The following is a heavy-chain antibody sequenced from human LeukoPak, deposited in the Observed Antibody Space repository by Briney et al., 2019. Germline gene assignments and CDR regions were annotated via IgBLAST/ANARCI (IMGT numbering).Heavy chain of an antibody. Sequence: GGSLRLSCAASGFTFSDYYMSWIRQAPGKGLEWVSYISSSSSYTNYADSVKGGSTISREKAKNSLYLQMNSLRAEDTAVYYCARYGADVLLWFGESGYGMDVWGKGTTVTVSS. CDR2: ISSSSSYT. CDR1: GFTFSDYY. D-gene: IGHD3-10*01. J-gene: IGHJ6*04. CDR3: ARYGADVLLWFGESGYGMDV. V-gene: IGHV3-11*06.